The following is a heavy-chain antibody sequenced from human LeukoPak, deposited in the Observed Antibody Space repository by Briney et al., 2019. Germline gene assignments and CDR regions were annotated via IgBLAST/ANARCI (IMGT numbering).Heavy chain of an antibody. V-gene: IGHV1-8*03. J-gene: IGHJ6*03. Sequence: GASVKVSCKASGYTFTRYDINWVRQATGQGLEWMGWMNPNSGNTGYAQKFQGRVTITRNTSISTAYMELSSLRSEDTAVYYCARADVVVVVPAASYYYYYMDVWGKGTTVTVSS. CDR1: GYTFTRYD. D-gene: IGHD2-2*01. CDR2: MNPNSGNT. CDR3: ARADVVVVVPAASYYYYYMDV.